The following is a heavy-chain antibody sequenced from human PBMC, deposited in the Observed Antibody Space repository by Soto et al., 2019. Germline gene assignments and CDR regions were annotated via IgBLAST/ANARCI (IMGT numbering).Heavy chain of an antibody. J-gene: IGHJ4*02. CDR2: ISYDGSNK. CDR3: ARDRGDGYNYFDY. V-gene: IGHV3-30-3*01. CDR1: GFTFSSYA. D-gene: IGHD3-10*01. Sequence: QVPLVESGGGVVQPGRSLRLSCAASGFTFSSYAMHWVRQAPGKGLEWVAVISYDGSNKYYADSVKGRFTISRDNSKNTLYLQMNSLRAEDTAVYYCARDRGDGYNYFDYWGQGTLVTVSS.